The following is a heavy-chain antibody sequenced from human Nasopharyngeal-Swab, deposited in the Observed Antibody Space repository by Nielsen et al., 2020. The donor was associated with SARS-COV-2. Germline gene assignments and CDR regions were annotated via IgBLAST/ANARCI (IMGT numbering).Heavy chain of an antibody. V-gene: IGHV1-3*01. CDR2: INAGNGNT. D-gene: IGHD5-18*01. Sequence: ASVKVSCKASGYTFTSYAMHWVRQAPGQRLEWMGWINAGNGNTKYSQKFQGRVTITRDTFASTAYMELSSLRSEDTAVYYCARGYSYGHIDYWGQGTPVTVSS. J-gene: IGHJ4*02. CDR1: GYTFTSYA. CDR3: ARGYSYGHIDY.